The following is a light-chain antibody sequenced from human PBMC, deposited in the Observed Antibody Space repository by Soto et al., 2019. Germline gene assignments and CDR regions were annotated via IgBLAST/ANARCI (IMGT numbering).Light chain of an antibody. V-gene: IGKV1-27*01. Sequence: DIQMTQSPSPLSASVGDRVTITCRASHGISNYLAWYQQKPGKVPKLLIYAASTLQSGVPSRFSGSGSGTDFTPTISSLQPEDVATYYCQKYNSGHSTFGRWPNVYI. CDR3: QKYNSGHST. CDR1: HGISNY. J-gene: IGKJ3*01. CDR2: AAS.